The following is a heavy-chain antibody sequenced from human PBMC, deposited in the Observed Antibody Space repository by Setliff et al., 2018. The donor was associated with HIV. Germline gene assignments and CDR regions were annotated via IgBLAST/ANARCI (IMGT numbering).Heavy chain of an antibody. V-gene: IGHV3-23*03. D-gene: IGHD3-10*01. CDR2: IYSGGYST. Sequence: GGSLRLSCAASGVNFSSYAMTWVRQAPGKGLEWVSVIYSGGYSTYYADSVKGRFTISRDNSKNTLYLQMNSLRAEDTAVYYCAKDGVSDGAGSYFDNWGQGTLVTVSS. CDR1: GVNFSSYA. J-gene: IGHJ4*02. CDR3: AKDGVSDGAGSYFDN.